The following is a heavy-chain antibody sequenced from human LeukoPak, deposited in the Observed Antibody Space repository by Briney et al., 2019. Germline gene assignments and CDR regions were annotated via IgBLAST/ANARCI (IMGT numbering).Heavy chain of an antibody. J-gene: IGHJ4*02. Sequence: GGSLRLSCAASGFTFSSYSMNWVRQAPGKGLEWVSYISSSSSTIYYADSVKGRFTISRDNAKNSLYLQMNSLRAEDTAVYYCARPYCGGDCYSPEPFDYWGQGTLVTVSS. CDR2: ISSSSSTI. CDR3: ARPYCGGDCYSPEPFDY. V-gene: IGHV3-48*04. CDR1: GFTFSSYS. D-gene: IGHD2-21*02.